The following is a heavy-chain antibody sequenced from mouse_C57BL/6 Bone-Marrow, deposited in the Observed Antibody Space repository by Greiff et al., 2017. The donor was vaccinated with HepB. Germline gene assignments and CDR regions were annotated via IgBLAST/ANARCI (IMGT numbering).Heavy chain of an antibody. Sequence: EVMLVESGAGLVKPGGSLKLSCAASGFTFSSYAMSWVRQTPGKRLEWVAYICSGGGDIYYADTVKGRFTISRDNARNTLYMQMSRLTSEDTAVYYCTRRRNYDGYYDYAMDYWGQGTSVTVSS. CDR1: GFTFSSYA. CDR2: ICSGGGDI. D-gene: IGHD2-3*01. CDR3: TRRRNYDGYYDYAMDY. J-gene: IGHJ4*01. V-gene: IGHV5-9-1*02.